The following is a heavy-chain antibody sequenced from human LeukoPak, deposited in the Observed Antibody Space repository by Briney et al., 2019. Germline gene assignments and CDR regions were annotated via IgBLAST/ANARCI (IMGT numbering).Heavy chain of an antibody. D-gene: IGHD1-1*01. J-gene: IGHJ4*02. V-gene: IGHV4-39*07. CDR3: ARDNDQLGLDPFDY. Sequence: SETLSLTCTVSGGSISSSSYYWGWIRQSPGTGLEWIGSIYYSGTTYYNPSLRSRVTISIDTSKNQFSLKLSSVTAADTAMYYCARDNDQLGLDPFDYWGQGTLVTVSS. CDR2: IYYSGTT. CDR1: GGSISSSSYY.